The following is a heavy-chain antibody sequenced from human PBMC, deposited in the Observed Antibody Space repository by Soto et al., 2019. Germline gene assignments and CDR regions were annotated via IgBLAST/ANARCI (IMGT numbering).Heavy chain of an antibody. CDR2: IYTSGST. V-gene: IGHV4-4*07. J-gene: IGHJ6*02. CDR3: AREGASGFGMDV. CDR1: GGSIRSYY. Sequence: SETLSLTXNVSGGSIRSYYWSWVRQPAGKPLEWIGRIYTSGSTNYNPSLKSRVSMSVDTSKNQFSLEVTSVTAADTAVYYCAREGASGFGMDVWGQGTTVTVSS. D-gene: IGHD1-26*01.